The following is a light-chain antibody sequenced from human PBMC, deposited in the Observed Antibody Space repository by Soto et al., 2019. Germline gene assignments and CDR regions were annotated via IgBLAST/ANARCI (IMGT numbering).Light chain of an antibody. CDR1: QSVSSNS. V-gene: IGKV3-20*01. CDR2: GAS. Sequence: ETVLTQSPGTLSLSPGERATLSCRASQSVSSNSLAWFQQKPGQAPRLLIFGASSRATGIPDRFSGSGSATDFTLTISRLEPEDFAVYYCRQYGSSPSYTFGQGTKLEIK. CDR3: RQYGSSPSYT. J-gene: IGKJ2*01.